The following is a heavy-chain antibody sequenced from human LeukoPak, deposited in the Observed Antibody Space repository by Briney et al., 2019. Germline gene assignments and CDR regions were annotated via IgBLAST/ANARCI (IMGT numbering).Heavy chain of an antibody. D-gene: IGHD1-26*01. CDR3: ARDLLGNSGSSGRFDY. V-gene: IGHV3-30*02. Sequence: GGSLRLSCAASGFTFSSYGMHWVRQAPGKGLEWVAFIRYDGSNKYYADSVKGRFTISRDNSKNTLYLQMNSLRAEDTAVYYCARDLLGNSGSSGRFDYRGQGTLVTVSS. CDR1: GFTFSSYG. CDR2: IRYDGSNK. J-gene: IGHJ4*02.